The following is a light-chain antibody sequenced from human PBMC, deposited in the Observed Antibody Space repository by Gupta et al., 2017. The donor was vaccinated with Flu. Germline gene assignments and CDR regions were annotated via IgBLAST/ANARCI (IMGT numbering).Light chain of an antibody. Sequence: DIQTNQSPSTLSASVGDRVTITCRASQSISSWLAWYQQKPGKAPKLLIYKASSLESGVPSRFSGSGSGTEFTLTISSLQPDDFATYYCQQYNSYQFTFGPGTKVDIK. CDR2: KAS. CDR1: QSISSW. CDR3: QQYNSYQFT. J-gene: IGKJ3*01. V-gene: IGKV1-5*03.